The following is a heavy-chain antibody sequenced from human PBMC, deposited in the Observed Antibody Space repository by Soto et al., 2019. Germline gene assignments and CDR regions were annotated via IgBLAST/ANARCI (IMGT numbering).Heavy chain of an antibody. V-gene: IGHV3-23*01. Sequence: GGSLRLSCAASGFTFSSYAMSWVRQAPGKGLEWVSAISGSGGSTYYADSVKGRFTISGDNSKNTLYLQMNSLRAEDTAVYYCAKARELRFDYFDYWGQGTLVTVSS. CDR3: AKARELRFDYFDY. J-gene: IGHJ4*02. CDR2: ISGSGGST. CDR1: GFTFSSYA. D-gene: IGHD1-7*01.